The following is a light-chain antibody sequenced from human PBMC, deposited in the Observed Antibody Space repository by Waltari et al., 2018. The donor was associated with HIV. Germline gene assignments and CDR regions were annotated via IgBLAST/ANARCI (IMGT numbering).Light chain of an antibody. J-gene: IGKJ4*01. CDR1: LSVSNY. Sequence: EIVLTQAPATLSLSPGERATLSCRASLSVSNYLAWYQQKPGQAPRLLIYDASNRATGVPARFSGSGSGTDFTLTISSLEPEDFAVYYCQQRTNWPPSFGGGTKVEIK. CDR3: QQRTNWPPS. V-gene: IGKV3-11*01. CDR2: DAS.